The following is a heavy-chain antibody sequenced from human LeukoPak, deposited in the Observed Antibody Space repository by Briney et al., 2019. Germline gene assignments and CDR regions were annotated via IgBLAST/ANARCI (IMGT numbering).Heavy chain of an antibody. Sequence: SETLSLTCAVYGGSFSGYYWSWIRQPPGKGLEWIGEINHSGSTNYNPSLKSRVTISVDTSKSQFSLKLSSVTAADTAAYYCAARDVLTGLHDYWGQGTLVTVSS. V-gene: IGHV4-34*01. J-gene: IGHJ4*02. CDR3: AARDVLTGLHDY. D-gene: IGHD3-9*01. CDR1: GGSFSGYY. CDR2: INHSGST.